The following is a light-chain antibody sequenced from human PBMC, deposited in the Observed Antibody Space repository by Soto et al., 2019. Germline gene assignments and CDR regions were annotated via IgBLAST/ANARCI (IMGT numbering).Light chain of an antibody. CDR1: QGINRW. CDR3: QQANSFPWT. Sequence: DIQMTQSPSSVSASVGDRVTITCRASQGINRWLAWYQQKPGKAPQLLIYTATSLQSGVPSRFSGSGSGTDFTLTIGCLQPEDFATYYCQQANSFPWTFGQGTKVEIK. J-gene: IGKJ1*01. CDR2: TAT. V-gene: IGKV1-12*01.